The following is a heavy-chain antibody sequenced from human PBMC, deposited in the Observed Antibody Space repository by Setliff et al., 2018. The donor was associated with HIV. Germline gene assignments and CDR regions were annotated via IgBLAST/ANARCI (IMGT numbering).Heavy chain of an antibody. CDR1: GYTFTNYY. Sequence: ASVKVSCKASGYTFTNYYMHWVRQAPGQGLEWMGWINPNSGGTNYAQKLQGRVTMTTDTSTSTAYMELSSLRSEDTAVYYCARGLAVAGKSYYSYYYMDVWGKGTTVTVSS. V-gene: IGHV1-2*02. J-gene: IGHJ6*03. CDR2: INPNSGGT. D-gene: IGHD6-19*01. CDR3: ARGLAVAGKSYYSYYYMDV.